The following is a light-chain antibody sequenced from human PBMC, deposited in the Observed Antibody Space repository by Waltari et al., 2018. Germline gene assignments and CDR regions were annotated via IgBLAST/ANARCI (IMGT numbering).Light chain of an antibody. CDR1: SSQLGGPHY. J-gene: IGLJ2*01. Sequence: QSALTQPASVSGSPGQTITISCPGTSSQLGGPHYVSWYQQHPGKAPKLMIYDVVKRPSGVSNRFSGSKSGNTASLTISGLQAEDDAIYYCSSYASSKFGGGTKLTVL. V-gene: IGLV2-14*01. CDR2: DVV. CDR3: SSYASSK.